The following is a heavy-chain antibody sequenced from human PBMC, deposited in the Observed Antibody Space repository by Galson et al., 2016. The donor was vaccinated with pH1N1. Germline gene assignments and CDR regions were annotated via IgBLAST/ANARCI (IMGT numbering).Heavy chain of an antibody. J-gene: IGHJ6*02. Sequence: SLRLSCAASGFTFSSYAMHWVRQAPGKGLEWVAVMSYDGSHKYYADSLKGRFTIYRDNSKNTLYLQMNSLRAEDTAVYYCARDRLPYGGNTEGIFYYSGMDVWGQGTTVTVSS. CDR2: MSYDGSHK. CDR3: ARDRLPYGGNTEGIFYYSGMDV. D-gene: IGHD4-23*01. V-gene: IGHV3-30*04. CDR1: GFTFSSYA.